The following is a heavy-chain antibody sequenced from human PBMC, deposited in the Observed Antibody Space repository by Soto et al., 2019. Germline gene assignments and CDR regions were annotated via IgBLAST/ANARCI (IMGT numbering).Heavy chain of an antibody. CDR2: IVVDSNTA. CDR1: GSTFNNFA. CDR3: ARAIKRWEVNYYFDF. Sequence: QVVLLQSGAEVKVPGSSVRVSCQVSGSTFNNFAFSWVRQAPGHGPEWMGGIVVDSNTAEYSQRFQDRVTITADTSTDTLYMELGSLTFEDTAVYYCARAIKRWEVNYYFDFWGQGTLVTVSS. D-gene: IGHD1-26*01. V-gene: IGHV1-69*06. J-gene: IGHJ4*02.